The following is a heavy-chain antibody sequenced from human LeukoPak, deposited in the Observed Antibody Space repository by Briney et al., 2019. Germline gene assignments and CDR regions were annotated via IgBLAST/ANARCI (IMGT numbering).Heavy chain of an antibody. CDR3: ARVGRPGYRVNNWFDP. J-gene: IGHJ5*02. CDR2: INHSGST. CDR1: GGSFSGYY. Sequence: SETLSLTCAVYGGSFSGYYWSWIRQPPGKGLEWIGEINHSGSTNYNPSLKSRVTISVDTSKNQFSLKLSSVTAADTAVYYCARVGRPGYRVNNWFDPWGQGTLVTVSS. D-gene: IGHD5-18*01. V-gene: IGHV4-34*01.